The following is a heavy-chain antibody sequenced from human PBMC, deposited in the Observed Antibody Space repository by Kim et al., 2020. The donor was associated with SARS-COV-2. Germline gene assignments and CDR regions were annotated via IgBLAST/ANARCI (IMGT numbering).Heavy chain of an antibody. D-gene: IGHD2-8*02. Sequence: ASVKVSCKASGYTFTSYDINWVRQAPGQGLEWMGWINPNSGNTDYAQKFQGRVTMTRNTSISTAYMELSSLRSDDTAVYYCARGELKSVVVVYAPRPYYY. CDR2: INPNSGNT. V-gene: IGHV1-8*01. J-gene: IGHJ6*01. CDR1: GYTFTSYD. CDR3: ARGELKSVVVVYAPRPYYY.